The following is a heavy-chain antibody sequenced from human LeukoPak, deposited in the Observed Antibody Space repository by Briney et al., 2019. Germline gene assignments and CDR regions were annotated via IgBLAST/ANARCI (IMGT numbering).Heavy chain of an antibody. D-gene: IGHD2-15*01. CDR3: ARSGPSILWSKYFDY. CDR2: ISSNGGST. J-gene: IGHJ4*02. V-gene: IGHV3-64*01. CDR1: GFTFSSYA. Sequence: GGSLRLSCAASGFTFSSYAMHWVRQAPGKGLEYVSAISSNGGSTYYANSVKGRFTISRDNSKNTVFLQMDNLRADDTATYFCARSGPSILWSKYFDYWGQGALVTVSS.